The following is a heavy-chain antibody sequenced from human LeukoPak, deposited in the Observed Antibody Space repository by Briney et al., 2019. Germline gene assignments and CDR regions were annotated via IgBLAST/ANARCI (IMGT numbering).Heavy chain of an antibody. V-gene: IGHV4-59*01. CDR2: MYNSGST. D-gene: IGHD4-17*01. CDR1: GGSISGSY. CDR3: ARGIESYGDYGY. Sequence: PSETLSLTCTVSGGSISGSYWSWIRQPPGKGLEWIAYMYNSGSTNYNPSLESRVTISIDTSKNQLSLKLSSLTAADTAIYYCARGIESYGDYGYWGQGILVTVSS. J-gene: IGHJ4*02.